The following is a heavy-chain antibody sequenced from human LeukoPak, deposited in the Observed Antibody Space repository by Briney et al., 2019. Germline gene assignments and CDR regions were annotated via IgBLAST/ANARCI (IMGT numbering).Heavy chain of an antibody. J-gene: IGHJ4*02. CDR2: ISSSGSTI. CDR1: GFTFSSYE. CDR3: ARDRGEYYDFWSGYYGGSFFDYFDY. V-gene: IGHV3-48*03. D-gene: IGHD3-3*01. Sequence: PGGSLRLSCAASGFTFSSYEMNWVRQAPGKGLEWVSYISSSGSTIYYADSVKGRFTISRDNAKNSLYLQMNSLRAEDTAVYYCARDRGEYYDFWSGYYGGSFFDYFDYWGQGALVTVSS.